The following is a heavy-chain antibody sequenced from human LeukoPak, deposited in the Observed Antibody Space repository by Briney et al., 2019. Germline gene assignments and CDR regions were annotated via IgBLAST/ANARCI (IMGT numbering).Heavy chain of an antibody. CDR2: IWYDGSNK. CDR3: ARDLLGYCSGGSCCLDY. J-gene: IGHJ4*02. Sequence: GGSLRLSCAASGFTFSSYGMHWVRQAPGKGLEWVAVIWYDGSNKYYADSVKGRFTISRDNSKNTLYLQMNSLRAEDTAVYYCARDLLGYCSGGSCCLDYWGQGTLVTVSS. V-gene: IGHV3-33*01. CDR1: GFTFSSYG. D-gene: IGHD2-15*01.